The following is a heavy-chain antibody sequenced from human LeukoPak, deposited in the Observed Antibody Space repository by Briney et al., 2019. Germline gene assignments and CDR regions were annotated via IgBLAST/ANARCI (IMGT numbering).Heavy chain of an antibody. V-gene: IGHV4-59*01. D-gene: IGHD1/OR15-1a*01. CDR3: ARGKQSVDY. CDR2: IYYSGST. Sequence: PSETLSLTCTVSGGSISTYYWTWIRQSPGKGLEWIGNIYYSGSTNYNPSLKSRVTISVDTSKNQFSLKLSSVTAADTAVYYCARGKQSVDYWGQGTLVTVSS. CDR1: GGSISTYY. J-gene: IGHJ4*02.